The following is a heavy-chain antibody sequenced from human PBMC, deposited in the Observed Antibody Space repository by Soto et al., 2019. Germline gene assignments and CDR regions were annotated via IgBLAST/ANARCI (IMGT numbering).Heavy chain of an antibody. Sequence: GGSLRLSCAASGFTFSSYAMSWVRQAPGKGLEWVSAISGSGGSTYYADSVKGRFTISRDNSRNTLYLQMNSLRAEDTAVYYCAKAHLDYYDSSGYSWLDYWGQGTLVTVSS. V-gene: IGHV3-23*01. CDR1: GFTFSSYA. D-gene: IGHD3-22*01. J-gene: IGHJ4*02. CDR2: ISGSGGST. CDR3: AKAHLDYYDSSGYSWLDY.